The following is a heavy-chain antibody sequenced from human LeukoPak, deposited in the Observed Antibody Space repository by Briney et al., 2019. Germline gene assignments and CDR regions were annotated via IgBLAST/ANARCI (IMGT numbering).Heavy chain of an antibody. Sequence: SVKVSCKASGGTFSSYAISWVRQAPGQGLEWMGGIIPIFGTANYAQKFQGRVTITTDESTSTAYMELSSLRSEDTAVYYCARAEPIPGYSGSYGSFDYWGQGTLATVSS. J-gene: IGHJ4*02. CDR3: ARAEPIPGYSGSYGSFDY. CDR2: IIPIFGTA. D-gene: IGHD1-26*01. CDR1: GGTFSSYA. V-gene: IGHV1-69*05.